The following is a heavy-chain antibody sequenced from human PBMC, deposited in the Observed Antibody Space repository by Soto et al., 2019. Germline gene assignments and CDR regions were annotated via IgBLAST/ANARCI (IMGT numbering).Heavy chain of an antibody. D-gene: IGHD6-13*01. J-gene: IGHJ6*02. V-gene: IGHV3-30-3*01. Sequence: GESLKISCAASGFTFSSYAMHWVRQAPGKGLEWVAVISYDGSNKYYADSVKGRFTISRDNSKNTLYLQMNSLRAEDTAVYYCARDGAAAGIFAYYYYYYGMDVWGQGTTVTVSS. CDR1: GFTFSSYA. CDR2: ISYDGSNK. CDR3: ARDGAAAGIFAYYYYYYGMDV.